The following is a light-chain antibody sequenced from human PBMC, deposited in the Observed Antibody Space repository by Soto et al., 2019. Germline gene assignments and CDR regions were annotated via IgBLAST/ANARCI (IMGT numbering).Light chain of an antibody. CDR2: RNN. CDR1: SSNIGSNY. J-gene: IGLJ3*02. Sequence: QSVLTQPPSASGTPGQRVTISCSGSSSNIGSNYVYWYQQLPGTAPKLLIYRNNQRPSGVPDRFSASKSGTSASLAISGLQSEDEADYYCAAWDGSLRGLVFGGGTKLTVL. CDR3: AAWDGSLRGLV. V-gene: IGLV1-47*01.